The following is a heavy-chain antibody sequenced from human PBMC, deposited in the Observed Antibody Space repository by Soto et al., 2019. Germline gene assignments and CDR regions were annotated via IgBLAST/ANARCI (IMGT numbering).Heavy chain of an antibody. CDR3: ARPGRGVYCSGGSCPDGEAYFDY. Sequence: PSETLSLTCTVSGGSISSSSYYWGWIRQPPGKGLEWIGSIYYSGSTYYNPSLKSRVTISVDTSKNQFSLKLSSVTAADTAVYYCARPGRGVYCSGGSCPDGEAYFDYWGQGTLVP. CDR2: IYYSGST. J-gene: IGHJ4*02. D-gene: IGHD2-15*01. V-gene: IGHV4-39*01. CDR1: GGSISSSSYY.